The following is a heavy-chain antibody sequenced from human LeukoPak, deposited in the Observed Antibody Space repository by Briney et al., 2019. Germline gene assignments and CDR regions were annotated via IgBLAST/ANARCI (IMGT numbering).Heavy chain of an antibody. J-gene: IGHJ4*02. CDR1: GFTFSSYE. D-gene: IGHD3-22*01. CDR2: ISSSGSTI. Sequence: GGSLRLSCAASGFTFSSYEMNWIRQAPGKGLEWVSYISSSGSTIYYADSVKGRFTISRDNAKNSLYLQMNSLRAEDTAVYYCARGGPYYYDSSGYDYWGQGTLVTVSS. V-gene: IGHV3-48*03. CDR3: ARGGPYYYDSSGYDY.